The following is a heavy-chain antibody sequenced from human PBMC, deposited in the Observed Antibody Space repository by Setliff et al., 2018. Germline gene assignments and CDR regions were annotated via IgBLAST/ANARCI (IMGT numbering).Heavy chain of an antibody. CDR2: INPSGGST. J-gene: IGHJ4*02. D-gene: IGHD2-15*01. Sequence: ASVKVSCKASGYAFTSYYMHWVRQAPGQGLEWMGIINPSGGSTSYAQKFQGRVTMTRDTSTSTVYMELSSLRSEDTAVYYCAREAKRNVVVVVDATPVYWGQGTLVTVSS. V-gene: IGHV1-46*01. CDR1: GYAFTSYY. CDR3: AREAKRNVVVVVDATPVY.